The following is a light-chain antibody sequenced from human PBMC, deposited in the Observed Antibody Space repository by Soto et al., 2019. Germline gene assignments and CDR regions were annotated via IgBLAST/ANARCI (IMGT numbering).Light chain of an antibody. Sequence: EIVLTQSPATLSLSPGERATISCRASQSVSSYLAWYQQKPGQAPRLLIYDASNRATGIPARFSGSGSGTDFTLTIRSLEPEDFAVYYCQQRSNWPPTWTFGQGTKVEIK. CDR2: DAS. V-gene: IGKV3-11*01. CDR3: QQRSNWPPTWT. J-gene: IGKJ1*01. CDR1: QSVSSY.